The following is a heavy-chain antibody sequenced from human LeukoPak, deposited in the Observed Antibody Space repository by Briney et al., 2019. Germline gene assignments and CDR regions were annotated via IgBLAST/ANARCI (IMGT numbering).Heavy chain of an antibody. D-gene: IGHD3-22*01. Sequence: SETLSLTCAVYGGSFSGYYWSWIRQPPGKGLEWIGEINHSGSTNYNPSLKSRVTISVDTSKNQFSLKLSSVTAADTAVYYCARDTAYYYDSSGYYYPFSFDYWGQGTLVTVSS. V-gene: IGHV4-34*01. CDR2: INHSGST. CDR3: ARDTAYYYDSSGYYYPFSFDY. J-gene: IGHJ4*02. CDR1: GGSFSGYY.